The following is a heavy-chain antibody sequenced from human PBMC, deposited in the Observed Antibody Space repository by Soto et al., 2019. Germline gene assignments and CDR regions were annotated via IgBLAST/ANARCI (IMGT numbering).Heavy chain of an antibody. CDR1: GFTFSSYA. CDR2: ISGSGGST. V-gene: IGHV3-23*01. J-gene: IGHJ5*02. Sequence: PGGSMRLSCAASGFTFSSYAMSWVRQAPGKGLEWVSAISGSGGSTYYADSVKGRLTISRDNSKNTLYLQMNSLRAEDTAVYYCAKDVLTGASAGTAWFDPWGQGTLVTVSS. CDR3: AKDVLTGASAGTAWFDP. D-gene: IGHD6-13*01.